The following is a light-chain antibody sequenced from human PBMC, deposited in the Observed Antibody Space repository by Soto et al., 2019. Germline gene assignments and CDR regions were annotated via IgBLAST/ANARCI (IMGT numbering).Light chain of an antibody. J-gene: IGKJ2*01. V-gene: IGKV1-39*01. CDR1: QTVDNY. CDR2: AAS. CDR3: HQTYNTLYT. Sequence: DIQMTQSPSSLSASVGDRVTISCRTSQTVDNYLNWYQQKPGKAPQLLISAASTLQSGVPSRFSGSGSGTDFTLTSSSLQPEDSATYYCHQTYNTLYTFGQGTKVDI.